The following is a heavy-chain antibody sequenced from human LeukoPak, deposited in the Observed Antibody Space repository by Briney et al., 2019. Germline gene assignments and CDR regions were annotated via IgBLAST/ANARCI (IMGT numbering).Heavy chain of an antibody. J-gene: IGHJ4*02. Sequence: QPGRSLRLSCAASGFTFSSYAMHWVRQAPGKGLEWVAVISYDGSNKYYADSVKGRFTISRDNSKNTLYLQMNSLRAEDAAVYYCARDRAVVVTLLFDYWGQGTLVTVSS. CDR1: GFTFSSYA. V-gene: IGHV3-30-3*01. CDR2: ISYDGSNK. D-gene: IGHD3-22*01. CDR3: ARDRAVVVTLLFDY.